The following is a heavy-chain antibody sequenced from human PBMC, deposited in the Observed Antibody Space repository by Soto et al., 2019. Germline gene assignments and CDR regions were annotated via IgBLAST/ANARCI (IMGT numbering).Heavy chain of an antibody. CDR2: IYYIGTT. CDR3: AREEKQLSRYGGDFDY. CDR1: DGSVNTGNYY. D-gene: IGHD3-16*01. V-gene: IGHV4-61*01. Sequence: QVQLVQSGAEVKPSETLSLTCSVSDGSVNTGNYYWSWIRQPPGKGLEWIGHIYYIGTTNYNPSLKSRVTISVDTSKNQFSLKVTSVTAADTAVYFCAREEKQLSRYGGDFDYWGQGILVTVSS. J-gene: IGHJ4*02.